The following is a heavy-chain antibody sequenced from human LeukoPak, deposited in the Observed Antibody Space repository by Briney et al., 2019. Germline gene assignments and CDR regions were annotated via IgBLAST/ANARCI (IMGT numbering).Heavy chain of an antibody. CDR2: ISYDGSSK. V-gene: IGHV3-30*18. J-gene: IGHJ4*02. CDR1: GGSISSSS. Sequence: LSLTCTVSGGSISSSSYYWGWIRQAPGKGLEWVAGISYDGSSKYYADSVKGRFTISRDNSRNTLYLQMNSLRAEDTALYYCAKGTYSAYNSGCAYWGQGTLVTVSS. CDR3: AKGTYSAYNSGCAY. D-gene: IGHD5-12*01.